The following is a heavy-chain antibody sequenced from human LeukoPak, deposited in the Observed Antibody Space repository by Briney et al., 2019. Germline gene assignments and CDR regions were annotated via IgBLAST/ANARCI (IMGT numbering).Heavy chain of an antibody. CDR1: GGSFSGYY. V-gene: IGHV4-59*01. CDR2: IYYSGST. D-gene: IGHD2-15*01. J-gene: IGHJ6*04. CDR3: ARDRGGVYMDV. Sequence: SETLSLTCAVYGGSFSGYYWSWIRQPPGKGLEWIGFIYYSGSTSYNPSLKSRVTMSVDTSKNQFSLNLNSVTAADTAVYYCARDRGGVYMDVWGKGTTVTVSS.